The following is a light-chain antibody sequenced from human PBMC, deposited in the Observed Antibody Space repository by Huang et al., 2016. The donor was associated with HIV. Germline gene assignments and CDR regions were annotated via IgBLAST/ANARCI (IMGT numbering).Light chain of an antibody. V-gene: IGKV1-16*01. CDR3: QQYSDYPRT. CDR2: ATS. J-gene: IGKJ2*01. CDR1: QDISDY. Sequence: DIQKTQSPSSLSASVGDRFTITCRASQDISDYLACFQQKPGKAPKSLIFATSTLHSGVPSRFSGSGSGTDFTLTINNLQPEDFATYYCQQYSDYPRTFGQGTKLDIK.